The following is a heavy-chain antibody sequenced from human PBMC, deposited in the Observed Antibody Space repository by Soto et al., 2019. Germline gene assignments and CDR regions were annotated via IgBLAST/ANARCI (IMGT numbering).Heavy chain of an antibody. V-gene: IGHV3-15*01. CDR3: TTVQRDIVVVVAATREDKGSTKSQFDWYFDL. D-gene: IGHD2-15*01. J-gene: IGHJ2*01. CDR2: IKSKTDGGTT. Sequence: EVQLVESGGGLVKPGGSLRLSCAASGFTFSNAWMSWVRQAPGKGLEWVGRIKSKTDGGTTDYAAPVKGRFTISRDDSKNTLYLQMNSLKTEDTAVYYCTTVQRDIVVVVAATREDKGSTKSQFDWYFDLWGRGTLVTVSS. CDR1: GFTFSNAW.